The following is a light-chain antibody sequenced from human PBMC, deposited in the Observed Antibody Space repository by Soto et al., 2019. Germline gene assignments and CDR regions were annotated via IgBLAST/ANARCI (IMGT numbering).Light chain of an antibody. J-gene: IGLJ1*01. CDR1: SSNSGAGYD. CDR3: QSYDSSMSAYV. CDR2: DNS. V-gene: IGLV1-40*01. Sequence: QSVLTQPPSVSGGPGQRVTISCTGSSSNSGAGYDVQWYQQLPGTAPKLLIYDNSNRPSGVPDRFSGSMSATSPSLAISGLQAQDEPDYSCQSYDSSMSAYVFGTGTKGTVL.